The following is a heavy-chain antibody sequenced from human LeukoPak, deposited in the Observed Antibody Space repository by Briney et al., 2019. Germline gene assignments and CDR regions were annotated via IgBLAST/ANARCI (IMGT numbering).Heavy chain of an antibody. D-gene: IGHD6-13*01. V-gene: IGHV4-59*08. CDR3: ARQIAAAGTRRGWYYYYGMDV. CDR2: IYYSGST. CDR1: GGSISNYY. J-gene: IGHJ6*02. Sequence: SETLSLTCTVSGGSISNYYWSWIRQPPGTGLEWIGYIYYSGSTNYNPSLKSRVTISVDTSKNQFSLKLSSVTAADTAVYYCARQIAAAGTRRGWYYYYGMDVWGQGTTVTVSS.